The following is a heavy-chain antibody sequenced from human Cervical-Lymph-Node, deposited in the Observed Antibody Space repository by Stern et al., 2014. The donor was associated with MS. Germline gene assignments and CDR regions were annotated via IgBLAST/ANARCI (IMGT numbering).Heavy chain of an antibody. CDR2: ISGYNGDT. CDR3: ARVPPGPRKAHYLDI. V-gene: IGHV1-18*01. J-gene: IGHJ4*02. D-gene: IGHD1-14*01. CDR1: GYTFSYYG. Sequence: QVQLVQSGGEVKKPGASVKVSCKASGYTFSYYGLSWVRQAPGQGLEWMGWISGYNGDTRYAQKFRGRVTMTTDTSTSTAYMEVRSLRSDDTAVYYCARVPPGPRKAHYLDIWGQGTLVTVSS.